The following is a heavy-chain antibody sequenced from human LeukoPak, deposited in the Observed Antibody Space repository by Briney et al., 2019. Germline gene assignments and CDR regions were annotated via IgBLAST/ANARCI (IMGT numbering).Heavy chain of an antibody. CDR3: ARLLAGGNAFDI. Sequence: ASMKVSCKVSGYTFTGNYIHWVRQAPGQGLEWMGWINPNSGGTKYAQKFQGRVTLTSDTSITTAYLDLASLTSDDTAVYYCARLLAGGNAFDIWGQGTMLAVSS. CDR1: GYTFTGNY. CDR2: INPNSGGT. D-gene: IGHD3-16*01. J-gene: IGHJ3*02. V-gene: IGHV1-2*02.